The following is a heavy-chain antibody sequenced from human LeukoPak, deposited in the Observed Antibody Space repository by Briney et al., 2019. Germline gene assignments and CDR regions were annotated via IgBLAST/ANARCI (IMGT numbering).Heavy chain of an antibody. CDR1: GFTFSSYG. CDR2: IRYDGSNK. CDR3: APELHYYYDSSGYYY. D-gene: IGHD3-22*01. Sequence: GGSLRLSCAASGFTFSSYGMHWVRQAPGKGLERVPFIRYDGSNKYYADSVKGRFTISRDNSKNTLYLQMNSLRAEDTAVYYCAPELHYYYDSSGYYYWGQGTLVTVSS. V-gene: IGHV3-30*02. J-gene: IGHJ4*02.